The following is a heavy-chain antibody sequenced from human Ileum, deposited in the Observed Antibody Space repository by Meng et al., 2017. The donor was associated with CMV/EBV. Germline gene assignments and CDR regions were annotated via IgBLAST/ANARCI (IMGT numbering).Heavy chain of an antibody. V-gene: IGHV3-15*07. D-gene: IGHD1-14*01. CDR1: GFTFSNAW. CDR3: TTVGHYSRSVY. J-gene: IGHJ4*02. Sequence: AAPGFTFSNAWMNWVRQAPGKGLEWVGRIKSKTAGGTTDYAAPVKGRFTISRDDSKNTLYLQMNSLKTEDTAVYYCTTVGHYSRSVYWGQGTLVIVSS. CDR2: IKSKTAGGTT.